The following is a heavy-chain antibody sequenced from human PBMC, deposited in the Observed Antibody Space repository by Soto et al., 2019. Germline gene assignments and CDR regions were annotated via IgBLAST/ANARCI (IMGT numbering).Heavy chain of an antibody. J-gene: IGHJ6*02. CDR3: ARHKNYSSSPGYYYYYGMDV. D-gene: IGHD6-6*01. Sequence: ASVKVSCKASGGTFSSYAISWVRQAPGQGLEWMGGIIPIFGTANYAQKFQGRVTITADESTSTAYMELSSLRSEDTAVYYCARHKNYSSSPGYYYYYGMDVWGQGTTVTVSS. CDR1: GGTFSSYA. CDR2: IIPIFGTA. V-gene: IGHV1-69*13.